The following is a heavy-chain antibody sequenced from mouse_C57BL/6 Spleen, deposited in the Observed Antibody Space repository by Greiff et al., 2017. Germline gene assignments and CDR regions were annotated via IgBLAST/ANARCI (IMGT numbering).Heavy chain of an antibody. Sequence: EVQLQQSGPELVKPGASVKMSCKASGYTFTDYNMHWVKQSHGKSLEWIGYINPNNGGTSYNQKFKGKATLTVNKSSSTAYMELRSLTSEDSAVYYCARGGDYLPIMDYWGQGTSVTVSS. CDR3: ARGGDYLPIMDY. J-gene: IGHJ4*01. V-gene: IGHV1-22*01. CDR2: INPNNGGT. D-gene: IGHD5-5*01. CDR1: GYTFTDYN.